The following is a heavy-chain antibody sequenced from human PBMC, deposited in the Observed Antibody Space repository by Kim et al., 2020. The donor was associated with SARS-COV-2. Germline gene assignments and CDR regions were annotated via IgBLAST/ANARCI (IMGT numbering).Heavy chain of an antibody. CDR1: GFTFDDYA. Sequence: GGSLRLSCAASGFTFDDYAMHWVRQAPGKGLEWVSLISGDGGSTYYADSVKGRFTISRDNSKNSLYLQMNSLRTEDTALYYCAKDVRRWELRAFDYWGQGTLVTVSS. J-gene: IGHJ4*02. D-gene: IGHD1-26*01. CDR2: ISGDGGST. V-gene: IGHV3-43*02. CDR3: AKDVRRWELRAFDY.